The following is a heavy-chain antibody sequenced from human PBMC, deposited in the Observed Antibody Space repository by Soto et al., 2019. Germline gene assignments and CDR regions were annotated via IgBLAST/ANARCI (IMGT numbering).Heavy chain of an antibody. V-gene: IGHV3-23*01. D-gene: IGHD6-6*01. CDR2: ISGSGRNT. CDR3: AKRGLSSSPSAIGT. Sequence: GGSMRLWDATFGVKISGNGVSWVLQATGKGLDWVSGISGSGRNTYYAASVKGRVTISRDNSKNTLFMQMNSLRAEDTAVYYCAKRGLSSSPSAIGTWGQGTLVTVSS. J-gene: IGHJ5*02. CDR1: GVKISGNG.